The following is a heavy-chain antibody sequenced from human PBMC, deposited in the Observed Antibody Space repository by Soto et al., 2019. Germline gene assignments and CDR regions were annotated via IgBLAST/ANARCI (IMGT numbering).Heavy chain of an antibody. V-gene: IGHV3-20*01. Sequence: PGGSLRLSCASSGFTFDDYGMSWVRQAPGKGLEWVSGINWNGGSTGYADSVKGRFTISRDNAKNSLYLQMNSLRAEDTALYHCARDSGYCSSTSCYEDVWGKGTTVTVSS. CDR3: ARDSGYCSSTSCYEDV. D-gene: IGHD2-2*01. J-gene: IGHJ6*04. CDR2: INWNGGST. CDR1: GFTFDDYG.